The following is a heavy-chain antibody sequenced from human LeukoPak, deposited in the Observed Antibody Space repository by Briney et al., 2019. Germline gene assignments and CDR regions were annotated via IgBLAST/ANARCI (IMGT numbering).Heavy chain of an antibody. CDR3: ARDGHSSGWYYFDY. D-gene: IGHD6-19*01. CDR1: SGSISSYY. Sequence: SETLSLTCTVSSGSISSYYWSWIRQPAGKGLEWIGRIYTSGSTNYNPSLKSRVTMSVDTSKNQFSLKLSSVTAADTAVYYCARDGHSSGWYYFDYWGQGTLVTVSS. V-gene: IGHV4-4*07. CDR2: IYTSGST. J-gene: IGHJ4*02.